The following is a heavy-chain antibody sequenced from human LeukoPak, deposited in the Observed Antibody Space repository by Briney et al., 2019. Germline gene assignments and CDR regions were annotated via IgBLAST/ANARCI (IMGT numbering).Heavy chain of an antibody. D-gene: IGHD6-13*01. Sequence: GGSLRLSCAASGFPFSNYWMHWVRQAPGKRLVWVSRVNSDGSTTNYADSVKGRFTISRDNAENTLYMRMNSLRPEDTAVYYCARGYYSSSRFDSWGQGTLVTVSS. CDR1: GFPFSNYW. V-gene: IGHV3-74*01. CDR2: VNSDGSTT. CDR3: ARGYYSSSRFDS. J-gene: IGHJ4*02.